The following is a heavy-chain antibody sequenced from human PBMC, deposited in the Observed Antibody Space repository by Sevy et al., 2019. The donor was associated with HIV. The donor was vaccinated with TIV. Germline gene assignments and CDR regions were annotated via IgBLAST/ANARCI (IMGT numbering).Heavy chain of an antibody. V-gene: IGHV1-2*02. Sequence: ASVKVSCKASGYTFTGQYIHWVRQAPGQGLEWMGWINPNSGDTNYAQEFQGRVNMTRDTSISTAYMELSGLKSDDTAVYYFSRDLRLRGYSYGCFDYWGQGTLVTVSS. CDR2: INPNSGDT. CDR3: SRDLRLRGYSYGCFDY. D-gene: IGHD5-18*01. J-gene: IGHJ4*02. CDR1: GYTFTGQY.